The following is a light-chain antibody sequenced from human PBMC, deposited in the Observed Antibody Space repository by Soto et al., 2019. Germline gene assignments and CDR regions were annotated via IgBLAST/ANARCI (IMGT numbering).Light chain of an antibody. J-gene: IGKJ1*01. Sequence: PAETATLSCRASQTVNSDYLAWFQQRPGQALRLLIFATSRRATDIPDRFSGSGSGTDFTLAIRRLEPEDFAVYYCHQFGYSPRTFGQGTKVDIK. CDR3: HQFGYSPRT. CDR1: QTVNSDY. V-gene: IGKV3-20*01. CDR2: ATS.